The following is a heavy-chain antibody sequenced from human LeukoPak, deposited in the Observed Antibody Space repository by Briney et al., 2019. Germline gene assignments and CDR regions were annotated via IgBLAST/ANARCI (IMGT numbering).Heavy chain of an antibody. CDR2: VVYSGST. V-gene: IGHV4-39*06. D-gene: IGHD3-22*01. J-gene: IGHJ3*02. CDR3: AKSNGYGLIEI. CDR1: SGSISTSNYY. Sequence: SETLSFTSTVSSGSISTSNYYWGCAGQPPGKARELIGNVVYSGSTYNSPSLKSRATISLDTSRNQFPLKLNSVTAADTTVYYCAKSNGYGLIEIWGEGTMVTLSS.